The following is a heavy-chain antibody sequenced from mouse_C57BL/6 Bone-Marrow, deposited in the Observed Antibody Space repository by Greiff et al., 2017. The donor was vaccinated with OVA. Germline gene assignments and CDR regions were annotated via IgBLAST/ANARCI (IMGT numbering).Heavy chain of an antibody. CDR3: ARGGCDGYPDY. V-gene: IGHV1-80*01. D-gene: IGHD2-3*01. CDR2: IYPGDGDT. CDR1: GYAFSSYW. J-gene: IGHJ2*01. Sequence: QVQLQQSGAELVKPGASVKISCKASGYAFSSYWMNWVKQRPGKGLEWIGQIYPGDGDTNYNGKFKGKATLTADKSSSTAYMQLSSLTSEDSAVYFCARGGCDGYPDYWGQGTTLTVSS.